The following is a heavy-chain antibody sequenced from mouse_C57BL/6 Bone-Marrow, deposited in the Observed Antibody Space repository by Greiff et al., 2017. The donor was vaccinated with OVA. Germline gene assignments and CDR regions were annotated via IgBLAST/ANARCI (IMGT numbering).Heavy chain of an antibody. D-gene: IGHD3-2*02. J-gene: IGHJ4*01. CDR2: IHPNSGST. CDR1: GYTFTSYW. Sequence: VQLQQPGAELVKPGASVKLSCKASGYTFTSYWMHWVKQRPGQGLEWIGMIHPNSGSTNYNEKFKSKATLTVDKSSSTAYMHLSGLTSECSSVYYCAGGSSGRGDYWVQGTAVTVSS. V-gene: IGHV1-64*01. CDR3: AGGSSGRGDY.